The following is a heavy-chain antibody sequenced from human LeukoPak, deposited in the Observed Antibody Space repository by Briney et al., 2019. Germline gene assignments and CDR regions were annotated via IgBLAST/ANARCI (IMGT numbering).Heavy chain of an antibody. Sequence: ASVKVSCKGSGYNFDRYGVNWVRQAPGQGLEWVGWISTYNGNTFYAQKFEGRVSMTTDTSTNTVYMDLRSLRSDDTAVYYCARDLEHCRNIICSNSAYWGQGTLVTISS. J-gene: IGHJ4*02. CDR2: ISTYNGNT. CDR3: ARDLEHCRNIICSNSAY. D-gene: IGHD2-2*01. V-gene: IGHV1-18*04. CDR1: GYNFDRYG.